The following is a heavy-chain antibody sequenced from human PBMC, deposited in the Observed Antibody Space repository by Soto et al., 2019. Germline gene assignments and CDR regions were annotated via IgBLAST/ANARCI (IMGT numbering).Heavy chain of an antibody. CDR3: VRALRHTAMVYPWFEP. CDR2: IYESGYT. CDR1: GASVSTGAYY. D-gene: IGHD5-18*01. J-gene: IGHJ5*02. V-gene: IGHV4-31*03. Sequence: SETLSLTCTVSGASVSTGAYYWGWVRQRPGKGLEWVGYIYESGYTYYNTSLKSRLTISLDRSNNQFSLGLTSVTAADTAVYYCVRALRHTAMVYPWFEPWGQGTLVTVSS.